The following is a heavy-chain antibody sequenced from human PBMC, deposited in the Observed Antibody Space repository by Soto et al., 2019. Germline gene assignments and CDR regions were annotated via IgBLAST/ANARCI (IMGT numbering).Heavy chain of an antibody. CDR1: GFTFRSYG. V-gene: IGHV3-33*05. Sequence: QVQLVECGGGVVQPGTSLRLSCAASGFTFRSYGMQWVRQAPGKGLEWVTVIQDDGSNKYYADSVKGRFTISRDNSKNTLYLQMNSLRAEDTAVYYCARWRRGLYGFYFDYWGQGTLVTVSS. D-gene: IGHD6-19*01. J-gene: IGHJ4*02. CDR2: IQDDGSNK. CDR3: ARWRRGLYGFYFDY.